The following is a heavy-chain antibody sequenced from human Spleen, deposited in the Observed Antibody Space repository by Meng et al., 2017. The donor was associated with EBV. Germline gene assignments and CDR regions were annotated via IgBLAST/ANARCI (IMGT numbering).Heavy chain of an antibody. CDR1: VGSFSSDA. CDR2: LITMSGAT. J-gene: IGHJ4*02. D-gene: IGHD3-10*01. V-gene: IGHV1-69*01. Sequence: QATLVGCGAVGEKPGSSVTVSTYTSVGSFSSDAVSWVRQAPAQGLEWLGWLITMSGATNYAQKFQGRVTITADESTSTHYMDLSSMSSEDTAVYYCASESGRGYTPDYWGQGTLVTVSS. CDR3: ASESGRGYTPDY.